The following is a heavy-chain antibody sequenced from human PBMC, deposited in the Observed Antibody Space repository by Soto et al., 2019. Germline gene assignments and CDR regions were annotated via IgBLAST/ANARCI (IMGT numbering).Heavy chain of an antibody. D-gene: IGHD6-13*01. CDR2: ISGSGGST. J-gene: IGHJ4*02. CDR3: AKFPTREGGAAAGTD. Sequence: EVQLLESGGGLVQPGGSLRLSCAASGFTFSSYAMSWVRQAPGKGLEWASAISGSGGSTYYADSVKGRFTISRDNSKNTLYLQMNSLRAEDTAVYYCAKFPTREGGAAAGTDWGQGTLVTVSS. CDR1: GFTFSSYA. V-gene: IGHV3-23*01.